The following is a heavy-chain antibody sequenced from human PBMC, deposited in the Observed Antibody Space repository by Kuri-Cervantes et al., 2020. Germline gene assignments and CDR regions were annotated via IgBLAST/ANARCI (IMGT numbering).Heavy chain of an antibody. CDR2: ISWNSGTI. Sequence: SLKISCVASGFTFDDYAMHWVRQVPGKGLEWVSSISWNSGTIDYADSVKGRFTISRDNAKNSLDLQMNSLRAEDTAVYYCAKDDQSDWFDPWGQGTLVTVSS. CDR1: GFTFDDYA. V-gene: IGHV3-9*01. CDR3: AKDDQSDWFDP. D-gene: IGHD2-2*01. J-gene: IGHJ5*02.